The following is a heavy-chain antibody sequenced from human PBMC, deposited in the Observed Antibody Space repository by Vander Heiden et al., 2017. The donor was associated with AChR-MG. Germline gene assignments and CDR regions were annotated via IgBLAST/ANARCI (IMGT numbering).Heavy chain of an antibody. Sequence: EVQLPESGGGLVQPGGSLRPPCAASGFIFSSNALSRARQPPGKGHAWVSGISGSGGITNDADSVKGRFTISRDNSKKTMDLQMHSLRAEDTAVYCCAKAVSAVYGYSDFWGQGTLVTVSS. J-gene: IGHJ4*02. V-gene: IGHV3-23*01. CDR3: AKAVSAVYGYSDF. CDR2: ISGSGGIT. CDR1: GFIFSSNA. D-gene: IGHD2-8*01.